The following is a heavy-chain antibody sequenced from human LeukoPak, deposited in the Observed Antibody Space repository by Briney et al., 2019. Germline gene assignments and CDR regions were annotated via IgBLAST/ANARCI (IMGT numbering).Heavy chain of an antibody. Sequence: GGSLILSCAASGFTFSSYWMSWVRQAPGKGLEWVANIKQDGSEKSYLDSVKGRFTISRDNAKNSLYLQMNSLRAEDTAVYYCAVDVMATATFDYWGQGTLVTVSS. CDR3: AVDVMATATFDY. J-gene: IGHJ4*02. D-gene: IGHD5-24*01. CDR2: IKQDGSEK. V-gene: IGHV3-7*01. CDR1: GFTFSSYW.